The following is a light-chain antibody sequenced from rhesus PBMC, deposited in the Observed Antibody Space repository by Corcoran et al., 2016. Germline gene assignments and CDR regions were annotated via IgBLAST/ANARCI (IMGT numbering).Light chain of an antibody. Sequence: DIQMTQSPSSLSASVGDKVTITCQASQSISSWLAWYQQKPGKAPKPLIYKAAILESGVPSRFSGSGSGTDFTLTISSLQPEDFATYSCQQYNSAPFTFGPGTKLDFK. CDR1: QSISSW. V-gene: IGKV1-16*01. J-gene: IGKJ3*01. CDR3: QQYNSAPFT. CDR2: KAA.